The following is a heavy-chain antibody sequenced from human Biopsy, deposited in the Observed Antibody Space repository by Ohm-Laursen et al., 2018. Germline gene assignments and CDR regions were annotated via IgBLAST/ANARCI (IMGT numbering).Heavy chain of an antibody. CDR2: VIPISNTA. V-gene: IGHV1-69*06. Sequence: SSVKVSCKASGGSFIDYGLSWVRQAPGRGLEWMGRVIPISNTANYAQNFQDRLTITADRSTDTAYMELNSLRSEDTAVYFCATLTGDYGASPDSGGQGTLVVVST. D-gene: IGHD4-17*01. CDR3: ATLTGDYGASPDS. CDR1: GGSFIDYG. J-gene: IGHJ4*02.